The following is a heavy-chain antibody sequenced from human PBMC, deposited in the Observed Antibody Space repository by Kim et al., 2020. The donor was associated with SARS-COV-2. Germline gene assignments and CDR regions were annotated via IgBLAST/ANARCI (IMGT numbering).Heavy chain of an antibody. J-gene: IGHJ4*02. CDR3: ARDRGTGYYTDFDY. CDR1: GFTFRTYG. CDR2: IWFDGSNQ. Sequence: GGSLRLSCEASGFTFRTYGMHWVRQAPDKGLEWVAVIWFDGSNQYYRDSVKGRFTVSRDNSKNTLFVQMDSLRAEDTAVYYCARDRGTGYYTDFDYWGQGTLVIVSS. V-gene: IGHV3-33*01. D-gene: IGHD3-22*01.